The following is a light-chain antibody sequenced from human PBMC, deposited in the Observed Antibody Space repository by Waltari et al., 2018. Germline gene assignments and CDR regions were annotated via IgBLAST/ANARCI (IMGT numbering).Light chain of an antibody. CDR1: TGSIAGNY. CDR2: EDK. J-gene: IGLJ3*02. CDR3: KSFDSYYHKV. Sequence: KFVLTQPHSVSEPPGKTVTISCTRSTGSIAGNYVQWFQQRPGSAPTTVIYEDKQRPPGVPYRFSGSIDSSSISASLPISGLKTVDAADYYCKSFDSYYHKVFGGGTKLPVL. V-gene: IGLV6-57*03.